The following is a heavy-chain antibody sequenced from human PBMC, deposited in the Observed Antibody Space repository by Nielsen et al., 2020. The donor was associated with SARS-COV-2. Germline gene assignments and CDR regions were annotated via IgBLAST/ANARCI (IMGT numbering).Heavy chain of an antibody. V-gene: IGHV3-30*18. CDR3: AKDSDWYYYDSSGHRAGRGYFDY. CDR2: ISYDGSNK. J-gene: IGHJ4*02. D-gene: IGHD3-22*01. Sequence: GGSLRLSCAASGFTFSSYGMHWVRQAPGKGLEWVAVISYDGSNKYYADSVKGRFTISRDNSKNTLYLQMNSLRAEDTAVYYCAKDSDWYYYDSSGHRAGRGYFDYWGQGTLVTVSS. CDR1: GFTFSSYG.